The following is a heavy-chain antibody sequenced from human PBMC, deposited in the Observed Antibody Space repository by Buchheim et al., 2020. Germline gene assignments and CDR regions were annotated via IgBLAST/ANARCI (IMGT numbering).Heavy chain of an antibody. CDR1: GFTFSDHY. V-gene: IGHV3-72*01. CDR3: ARELGQRNYYFYHGMDV. J-gene: IGHJ6*02. D-gene: IGHD6-6*01. CDR2: IRKKTNDYTT. Sequence: EVQLVESGGGLVQPGGSLRLSCAASGFTFSDHYMDWVRQAPGKGLEWVGRIRKKTNDYTTEYAASVTGRFTISRDDSKNLLYLQMNSLKTEDTAVYSYARELGQRNYYFYHGMDVWGQGTT.